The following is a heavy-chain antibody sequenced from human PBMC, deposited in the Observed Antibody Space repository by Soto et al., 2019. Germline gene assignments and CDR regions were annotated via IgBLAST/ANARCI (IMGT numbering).Heavy chain of an antibody. CDR2: INAVDGNT. CDR1: GYTFTSYA. D-gene: IGHD3-22*01. V-gene: IGHV1-3*01. Sequence: QVQLVQSGAEVKKPGASVKVFCKASGYTFTSYAMHWVRQAPGQRLEWMGWINAVDGNTKYSQKFQGRVTITRDTSASIVYMELSSLRSEDTAVYYCARSRGYYYDSSGYYYDYWGQGTLVTVSS. CDR3: ARSRGYYYDSSGYYYDY. J-gene: IGHJ4*02.